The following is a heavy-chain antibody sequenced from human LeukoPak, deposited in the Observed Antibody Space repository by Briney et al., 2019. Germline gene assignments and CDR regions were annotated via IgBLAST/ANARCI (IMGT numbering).Heavy chain of an antibody. CDR2: IVGTGPAT. CDR3: AKMQGYFDY. J-gene: IGHJ4*02. Sequence: GGSLRLSCAASGFTFSSQGMAWVRQAPGKGRDWGSAIVGTGPATYSAVAGKGRFNMSRDNSKNTVYLQMNIYRAEDMALYVCAKMQGYFDYWGQGTLVTVSS. CDR1: GFTFSSQG. V-gene: IGHV3-23*01.